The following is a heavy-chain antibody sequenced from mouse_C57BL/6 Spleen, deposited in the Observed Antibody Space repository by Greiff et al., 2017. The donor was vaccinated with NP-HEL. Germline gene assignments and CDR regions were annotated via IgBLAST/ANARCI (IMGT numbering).Heavy chain of an antibody. CDR3: ARRFYYGSSYDYAMDY. V-gene: IGHV1-63*01. CDR1: GYTFTNYW. J-gene: IGHJ4*01. Sequence: VQLQQSGAELVRPGTSVKMSCKASGYTFTNYWIGWAKQRPGHGLEWIGDIYPGGGYTNYNEKFKGKATLTADKSSSTAYMQFSSLTSEDSAIYYCARRFYYGSSYDYAMDYWGQGTSVTVSS. D-gene: IGHD1-1*01. CDR2: IYPGGGYT.